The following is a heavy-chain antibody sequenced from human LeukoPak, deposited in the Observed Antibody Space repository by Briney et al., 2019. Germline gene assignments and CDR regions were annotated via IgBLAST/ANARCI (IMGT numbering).Heavy chain of an antibody. J-gene: IGHJ4*02. CDR2: INHSGST. D-gene: IGHD2-21*02. Sequence: KPSETLSLTCAVYGGSFSGYYWSWIRQPPGKGLEWIGEINHSGSTNYNPSLKSRVTISVDTSKNQFSLKLSSVTATDTAVYYCARALYCGGDCYLLFDYWGQGTLVTVSS. CDR1: GGSFSGYY. CDR3: ARALYCGGDCYLLFDY. V-gene: IGHV4-34*01.